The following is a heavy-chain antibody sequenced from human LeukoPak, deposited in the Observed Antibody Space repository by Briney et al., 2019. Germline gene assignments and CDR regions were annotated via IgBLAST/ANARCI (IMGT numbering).Heavy chain of an antibody. CDR2: IYYSGST. D-gene: IGHD2-2*01. J-gene: IGHJ4*02. CDR1: GGSISSYY. Sequence: SETLSLTCTVSGGSISSYYWSWIRQPPGKGLEWIGYIYYSGSTNYNPSLKSRVTISVDTSKSQFSLKLSSVTAADTALYYCASSFCTSTSCYALDYWGQGTLVTVSS. V-gene: IGHV4-59*01. CDR3: ASSFCTSTSCYALDY.